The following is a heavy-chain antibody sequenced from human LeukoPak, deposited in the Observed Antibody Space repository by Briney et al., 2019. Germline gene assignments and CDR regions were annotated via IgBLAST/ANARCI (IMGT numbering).Heavy chain of an antibody. CDR3: ARDQGTSTTAPKRKGRFDP. CDR2: IWYDGSNK. J-gene: IGHJ5*02. D-gene: IGHD1-1*01. V-gene: IGHV3-33*08. Sequence: GGSLRLSCAASAFTFSNYWMHWVRQVPGKGLEWVALIWYDGSNKEYAESVKGRFTISRDNSKNTLYLQMNSLRDDDTAVYYCARDQGTSTTAPKRKGRFDPWGQGTLVTVSS. CDR1: AFTFSNYW.